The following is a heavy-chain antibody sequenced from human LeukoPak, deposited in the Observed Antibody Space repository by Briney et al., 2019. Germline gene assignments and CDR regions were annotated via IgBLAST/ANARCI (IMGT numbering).Heavy chain of an antibody. D-gene: IGHD4/OR15-4a*01. Sequence: GGSLRLSCAASGFTFSSYEMNWVRQAPGKGLEWVSAISGSGGSTYYSDSVKGRFTISRDNSKNTLYLQMNSLRAEDTAVYYCARRAGAYSHPYDYWGQGTLVTVSS. CDR3: ARRAGAYSHPYDY. CDR1: GFTFSSYE. CDR2: ISGSGGST. V-gene: IGHV3-23*01. J-gene: IGHJ4*02.